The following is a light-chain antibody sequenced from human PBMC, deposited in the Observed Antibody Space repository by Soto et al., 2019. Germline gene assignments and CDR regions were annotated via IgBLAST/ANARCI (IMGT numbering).Light chain of an antibody. V-gene: IGKV3-20*01. J-gene: IGKJ5*01. CDR2: HTS. CDR1: QSISSSS. Sequence: ENVLTQSPGTLSLSPGERATLSCRASQSISSSSLAWYQQEPGRAPRLLIYHTSSRATGIPDRFSGSGSGTDFSLTIRRLEPDDFAVYYCQQFGTSPRVNFGQGTRLEIK. CDR3: QQFGTSPRVN.